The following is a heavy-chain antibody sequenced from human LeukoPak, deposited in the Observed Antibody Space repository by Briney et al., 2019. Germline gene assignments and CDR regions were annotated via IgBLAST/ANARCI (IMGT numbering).Heavy chain of an antibody. CDR3: ARQDLGYSNYWFDP. D-gene: IGHD6-13*01. Sequence: SETLSLTCTVSGYSISSGYYWGWIRQPPGKGLEWIGSIYHSGSTYYNPSLKSRVTISVDTSKNQFSLKLSSVTAADTAVYYCARQDLGYSNYWFDPWGQGTLVTVSS. CDR2: IYHSGST. J-gene: IGHJ5*02. V-gene: IGHV4-38-2*02. CDR1: GYSISSGYY.